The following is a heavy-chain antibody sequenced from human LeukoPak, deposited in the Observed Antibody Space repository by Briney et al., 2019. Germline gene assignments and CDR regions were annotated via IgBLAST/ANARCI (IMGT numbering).Heavy chain of an antibody. CDR3: ARDLSGRGSGSYPLDY. Sequence: SQTLSLTCAISGDSVSSNSAAWDWIRQSPPRGLEWLGRTYYRSKWYNDYSVSVKSRITINPDTSKNQFSLQLNSVTPEDTDVYDCARDLSGRGSGSYPLDYWGQGTLVTVSS. CDR2: TYYRSKWYN. CDR1: GDSVSSNSAA. J-gene: IGHJ4*02. V-gene: IGHV6-1*01. D-gene: IGHD1-26*01.